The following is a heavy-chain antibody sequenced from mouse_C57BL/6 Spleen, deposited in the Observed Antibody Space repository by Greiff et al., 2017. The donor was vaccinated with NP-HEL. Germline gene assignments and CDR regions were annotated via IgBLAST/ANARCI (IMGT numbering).Heavy chain of an antibody. V-gene: IGHV1-54*01. Sequence: QVQLQQSGAELVRPGTSVKVSCKASGYAFTNYLIEWVKQRPGQGLEWIGVINPGSGGTNYNEKFKGKATLTADKSSSTAYMQLSSLTSEDSAVYFCARQVYFDYWGQGTTLTVSS. CDR2: INPGSGGT. CDR3: ARQVYFDY. J-gene: IGHJ2*01. CDR1: GYAFTNYL.